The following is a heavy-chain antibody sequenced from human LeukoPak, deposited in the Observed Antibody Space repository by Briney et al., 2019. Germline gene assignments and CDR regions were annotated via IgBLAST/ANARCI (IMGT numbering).Heavy chain of an antibody. CDR3: ARDYDYFSGHNLDAYDI. J-gene: IGHJ3*02. CDR2: IKEDGSAK. CDR1: GLSFSSYW. D-gene: IGHD2-15*01. Sequence: GGSLRLSCAASGLSFSSYWMTWVRQAPGKGLEWVANIKEDGSAKSYVDSVKGRFTISRDNAKNSLYLQMNSLRVEDTAVYYCARDYDYFSGHNLDAYDIWGPGTTVIVSS. V-gene: IGHV3-7*01.